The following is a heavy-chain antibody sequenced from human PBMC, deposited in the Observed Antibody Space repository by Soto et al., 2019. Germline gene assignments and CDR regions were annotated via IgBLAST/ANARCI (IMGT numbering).Heavy chain of an antibody. Sequence: ASVKVSCKASGYTFLKYGINWVRQAPGQGLEWMGGIQTDNDHASFAQKFEGRVTMTTDTSTRTVYMELRDLSSDDTAVYYCASRAFCGDDCYPSIAPGVYWGQGTLVTVSS. CDR2: IQTDNDHA. J-gene: IGHJ4*02. CDR1: GYTFLKYG. D-gene: IGHD2-21*02. CDR3: ASRAFCGDDCYPSIAPGVY. V-gene: IGHV1-18*01.